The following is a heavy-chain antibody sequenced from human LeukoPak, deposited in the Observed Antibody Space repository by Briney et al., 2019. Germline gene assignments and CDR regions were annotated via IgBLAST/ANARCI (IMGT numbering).Heavy chain of an antibody. V-gene: IGHV1-2*02. J-gene: IGHJ4*02. CDR1: GYTFTGYY. Sequence: ASVKVSCKAPGYTFTGYYMRWVRHAPGQGLEWMGWINPDSGGTNYAQKFQGRVTMTRDTSISTAYMELSRLRSDDTAVYYCARERTLTSCYDYWGQGTLVTVSS. D-gene: IGHD2-15*01. CDR3: ARERTLTSCYDY. CDR2: INPDSGGT.